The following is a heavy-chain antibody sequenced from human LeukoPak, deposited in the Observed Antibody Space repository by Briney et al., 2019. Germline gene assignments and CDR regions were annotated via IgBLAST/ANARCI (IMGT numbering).Heavy chain of an antibody. V-gene: IGHV4-59*08. CDR3: ARRNSPGGWFDP. D-gene: IGHD2-21*01. Sequence: SETLSLTCTVSGGSINSYYWSWIRQPPGEGLEWIGYIYYSGSTNYNPSLKSRVTISVDTSKNQFSLKLSSVTAADTAVYYCARRNSPGGWFDPWGQGTLVTVSS. CDR2: IYYSGST. CDR1: GGSINSYY. J-gene: IGHJ5*02.